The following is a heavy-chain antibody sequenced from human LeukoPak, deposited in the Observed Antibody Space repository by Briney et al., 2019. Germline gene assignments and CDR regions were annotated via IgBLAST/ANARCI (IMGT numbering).Heavy chain of an antibody. J-gene: IGHJ6*02. Sequence: ASVKVSCKASGYTFTSYGISWVRQAPGQGLEWMGWISAYNVNTNYAQKLQGRVTMTTDTSTSTAYMELRSLRSDDTAVYYCARDSDYSTGGGMDVWGQGTTVTVSS. CDR3: ARDSDYSTGGGMDV. D-gene: IGHD4-11*01. V-gene: IGHV1-18*01. CDR2: ISAYNVNT. CDR1: GYTFTSYG.